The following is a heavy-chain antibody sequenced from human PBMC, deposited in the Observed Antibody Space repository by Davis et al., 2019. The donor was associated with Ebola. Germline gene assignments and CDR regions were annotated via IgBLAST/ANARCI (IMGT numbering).Heavy chain of an antibody. CDR1: GFIVSSNY. Sequence: GESLIISCAASGFIVSSNYMSWVRQAPGKGLELVSVIYSGGSTYYADSVQGRFTISRDNSKNTLYLQMNSLRAEDTAVYYCARPRIVGATFGMDVWGQGTTVTVSS. CDR3: ARPRIVGATFGMDV. D-gene: IGHD1-26*01. CDR2: IYSGGST. J-gene: IGHJ6*02. V-gene: IGHV3-53*01.